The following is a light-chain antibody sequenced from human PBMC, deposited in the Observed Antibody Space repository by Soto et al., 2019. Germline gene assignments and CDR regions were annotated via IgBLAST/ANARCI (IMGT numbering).Light chain of an antibody. J-gene: IGKJ1*01. CDR3: QQTYTSPRT. CDR1: QSVGDS. Sequence: DIQMTQSPSSLSASVGARVTIACRASQSVGDSLNWYQQKSGRAPSLLIYGAYTLHSGVPARFSGRGSGTDFTLTISSLQPEDLATYYCQQTYTSPRTFGQGTRVEIK. V-gene: IGKV1-39*01. CDR2: GAY.